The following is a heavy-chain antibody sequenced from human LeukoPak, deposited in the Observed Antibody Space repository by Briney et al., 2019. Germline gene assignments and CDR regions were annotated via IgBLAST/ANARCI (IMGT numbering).Heavy chain of an antibody. V-gene: IGHV1-69*01. Sequence: ASVKVSCKASGGTLRSHAFSWVRQAPGQGLEWMGGIIPIFGTINYAQKFQGRLTITADESTKTAYMELRSLRSEDTAVYYCARERPYDSSGYYPNDAFDTWGQGTMVTVSS. D-gene: IGHD3-22*01. CDR1: GGTLRSHA. CDR3: ARERPYDSSGYYPNDAFDT. J-gene: IGHJ3*02. CDR2: IIPIFGTI.